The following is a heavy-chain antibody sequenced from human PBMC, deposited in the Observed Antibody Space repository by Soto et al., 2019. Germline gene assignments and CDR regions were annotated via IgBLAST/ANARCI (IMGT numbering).Heavy chain of an antibody. CDR1: GGTFSSYA. Sequence: SVKVSCKASGGTFSSYAISWVRQAPGQGLEWMGGIIPIFGTANHAQKFQGRVTITADESTSTAYMELSSLRSEDTAVYYCARGPPRGITIFGATNWFDPWGQGTLVTV. CDR2: IIPIFGTA. CDR3: ARGPPRGITIFGATNWFDP. D-gene: IGHD3-3*01. J-gene: IGHJ5*02. V-gene: IGHV1-69*13.